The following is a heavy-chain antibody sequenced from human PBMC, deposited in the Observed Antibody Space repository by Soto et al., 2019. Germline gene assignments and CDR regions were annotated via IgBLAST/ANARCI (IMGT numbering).Heavy chain of an antibody. J-gene: IGHJ6*02. Sequence: RASVKVSCKASGYTFTSYYMHWVRQAPGQGLEWMGIINPSGGSTSYAQKFQGRVTMTRDTSTSTVYMELSSLRSEDTAVYYCARSCDKTYTPTDWNWDYYYYGMDVWGQGTTVTVSS. CDR3: ARSCDKTYTPTDWNWDYYYYGMDV. CDR2: INPSGGST. D-gene: IGHD1-7*01. V-gene: IGHV1-46*01. CDR1: GYTFTSYY.